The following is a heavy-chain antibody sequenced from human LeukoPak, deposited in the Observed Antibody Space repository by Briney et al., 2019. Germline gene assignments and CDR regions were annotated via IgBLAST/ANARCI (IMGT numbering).Heavy chain of an antibody. J-gene: IGHJ6*02. CDR1: GFTVSSNY. CDR2: ISGSGGST. V-gene: IGHV3-23*01. D-gene: IGHD4-17*01. CDR3: AKSPAMTTVTTVVVYGMDV. Sequence: PGGSLRLSCAASGFTVSSNYMSWVRQAPGKGLEWVSAISGSGGSTYYADSVKGRFTISRDNSKNTLYLQMNSLRAEDTAVYYCAKSPAMTTVTTVVVYGMDVWGQGTTVTVSS.